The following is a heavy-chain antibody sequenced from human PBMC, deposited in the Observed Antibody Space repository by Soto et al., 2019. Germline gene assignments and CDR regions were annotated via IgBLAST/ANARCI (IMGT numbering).Heavy chain of an antibody. D-gene: IGHD5-12*01. CDR2: ISLGDSYK. J-gene: IGHJ4*02. CDR1: GFTFSDYY. CDR3: VRESRTDEDGYDARGYYFDY. V-gene: IGHV3-11*06. Sequence: QVLLVESGGGLVKPGGALRLACAASGFTFSDYYMSWVRQAPGKGLEWVSFISLGDSYKKTADSVKGRFTISRDNAQNALYLQMNSLRAEDTGLYYCVRESRTDEDGYDARGYYFDYWGQGTLVTVSS.